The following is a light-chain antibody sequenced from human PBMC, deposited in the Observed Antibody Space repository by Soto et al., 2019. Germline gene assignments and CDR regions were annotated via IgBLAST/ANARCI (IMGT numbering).Light chain of an antibody. CDR2: EVS. CDR1: RSDVGGYNF. CDR3: SSYAGGIKWV. Sequence: QSALTQPPSASGSPGQSVTISCTGTRSDVGGYNFVSWYQQPPGKAPKFMIYEVSKRPSGVPDRFSGSKSGNTASLTVSGLQAEDEADYYCSSYAGGIKWVFGGGTKLTVL. J-gene: IGLJ3*02. V-gene: IGLV2-8*01.